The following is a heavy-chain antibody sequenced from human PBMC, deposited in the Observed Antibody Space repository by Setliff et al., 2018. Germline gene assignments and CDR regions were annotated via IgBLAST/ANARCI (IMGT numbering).Heavy chain of an antibody. D-gene: IGHD3-10*01. V-gene: IGHV5-51*01. CDR2: IYPGDSDT. CDR1: GYSFTSYW. J-gene: IGHJ5*02. CDR3: ARVRGLLWFGDNNWFDP. Sequence: PGESLKISCKGSGYSFTSYWIGWVRQMPGKGLEWMGIIYPGDSDTRYSPSFQGQVTISADKSISTAYLQWSSLKASDTAMYYCARVRGLLWFGDNNWFDPWGQGTLVTVS.